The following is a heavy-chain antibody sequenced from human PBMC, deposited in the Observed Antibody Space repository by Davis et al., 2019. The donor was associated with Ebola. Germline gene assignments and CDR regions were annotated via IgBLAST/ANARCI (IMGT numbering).Heavy chain of an antibody. CDR3: ARNTITYYDSSGAFDY. V-gene: IGHV3-7*01. CDR2: IKQDGSEK. J-gene: IGHJ4*02. CDR1: GFTFSSYW. Sequence: GESLKISCAASGFTFSSYWMSWVRQAPGKGLEWVANIKQDGSEKYYVDSVKGRFTISRDNSKNTLYLQMNSLRAEDTAVYYCARNTITYYDSSGAFDYWGQGTLVTVSS. D-gene: IGHD3-22*01.